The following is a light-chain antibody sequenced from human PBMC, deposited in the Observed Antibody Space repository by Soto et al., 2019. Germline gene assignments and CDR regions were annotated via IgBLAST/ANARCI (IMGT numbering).Light chain of an antibody. Sequence: DIQLTQSPCFLSASVGDRVTITCRASQGIGTYLAWYQQKPGKAPKLLISGASTLQSGVSSRFSGGGSGTEFTLTISSLQPEDFATYFCQQLHTFGGTFGGGTKVDIK. CDR3: QQLHTFGGT. V-gene: IGKV1-9*01. CDR1: QGIGTY. J-gene: IGKJ4*01. CDR2: GAS.